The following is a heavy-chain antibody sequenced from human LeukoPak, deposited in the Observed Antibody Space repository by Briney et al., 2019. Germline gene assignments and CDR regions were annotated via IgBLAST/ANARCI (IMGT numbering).Heavy chain of an antibody. CDR1: GFTFSSYG. V-gene: IGHV3-30*02. Sequence: GGSLSLSCAASGFTFSSYGMHWVRQAPGKGLEWVAFIRYDGSNKYYADSVKGRFTISRDNSKNTLYLQMNSLRAEDTAVYYCAKDTSPHTKYYDILTGDWGQGTLVTVSS. D-gene: IGHD3-9*01. CDR2: IRYDGSNK. CDR3: AKDTSPHTKYYDILTGD. J-gene: IGHJ4*02.